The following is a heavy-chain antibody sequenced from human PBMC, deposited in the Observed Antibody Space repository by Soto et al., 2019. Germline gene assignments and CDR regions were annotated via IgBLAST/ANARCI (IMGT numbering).Heavy chain of an antibody. D-gene: IGHD3-22*01. J-gene: IGHJ4*02. CDR1: GFTFSIYA. CDR3: AKDQSNSNPLYYFDF. CDR2: MSRTGDNT. V-gene: IGHV3-23*01. Sequence: GGSLRLSCAASGFTFSIYAMTWVRQSPGKGLEWVSSMSRTGDNTYYADSVEGRFTISRDNSKNTLYLQMNSLRAEDTAIYYCAKDQSNSNPLYYFDFWGPGTLVTVSP.